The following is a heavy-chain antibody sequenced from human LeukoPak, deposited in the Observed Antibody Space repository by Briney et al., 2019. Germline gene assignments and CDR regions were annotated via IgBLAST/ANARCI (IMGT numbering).Heavy chain of an antibody. D-gene: IGHD3-10*01. V-gene: IGHV3-9*01. CDR1: GFTFDDYA. CDR3: AIASHLWMNYFDY. J-gene: IGHJ4*02. Sequence: GGSLRLSCAASGFTFDDYAMHWVRQAPGKGLEWVSGISWNSGSIGYADSVKGRFTISRDNAKNSLYLQMNSLRAEDTALYYCAIASHLWMNYFDYWGQGTLVTVSS. CDR2: ISWNSGSI.